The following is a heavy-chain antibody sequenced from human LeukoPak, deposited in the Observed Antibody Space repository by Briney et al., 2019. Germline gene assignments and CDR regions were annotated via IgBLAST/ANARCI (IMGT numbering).Heavy chain of an antibody. CDR2: INHSGST. CDR1: GGSISSGGYY. D-gene: IGHD3-16*01. Sequence: SQTLSLTCTVSGGSISSGGYYWSWIRQPPGKGLEWIGEINHSGSTNYNPSLKSRVTISVDTSKNQFSLKLSSVTAADTAVYYCARTWGTAARAPGYWGQGTLVTVSS. V-gene: IGHV4-30-2*01. J-gene: IGHJ4*02. CDR3: ARTWGTAARAPGY.